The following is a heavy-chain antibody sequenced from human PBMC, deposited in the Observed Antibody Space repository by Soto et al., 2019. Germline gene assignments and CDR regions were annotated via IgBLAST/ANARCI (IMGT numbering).Heavy chain of an antibody. Sequence: SETLSLTCTVSGGNISNDYWSWIRQPPGKEQEWIGYIYNSGSTNYNPSLKRRVTISVDTSKNQFSLRLSSVTSADTAVYYCARGIAGAASGRAFDIWGQGTMVTVSS. J-gene: IGHJ3*02. CDR3: ARGIAGAASGRAFDI. V-gene: IGHV4-59*01. CDR1: GGNISNDY. D-gene: IGHD1-26*01. CDR2: IYNSGST.